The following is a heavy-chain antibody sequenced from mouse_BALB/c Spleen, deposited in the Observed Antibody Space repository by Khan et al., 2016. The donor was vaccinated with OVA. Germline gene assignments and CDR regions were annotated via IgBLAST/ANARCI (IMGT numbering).Heavy chain of an antibody. CDR3: PRRGYVAWFTY. Sequence: EVQLQQSGPELMKPGASVKISCKASGYSFTSYYIHWVIQSHGKSLEWIGYIDPFSGGTTYNQKFKGKATLTVDKSSNTAYIHLINLTSEDSAVYYCPRRGYVAWFTYWGPGTLVTVSA. CDR2: IDPFSGGT. J-gene: IGHJ3*01. D-gene: IGHD2-2*01. CDR1: GYSFTSYY. V-gene: IGHV1S135*01.